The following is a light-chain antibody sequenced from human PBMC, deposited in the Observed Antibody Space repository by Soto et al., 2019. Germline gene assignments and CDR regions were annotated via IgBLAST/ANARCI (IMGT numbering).Light chain of an antibody. CDR1: SSDVGGYNY. Sequence: QPVLTQPASVSGSPGQSITISCTGTSSDVGGYNYVSWYQQHPGKAPKLMIYDVSNRPSGVSNRFSGSKSGNTASLTISGLPAEDEADYYCSSYTSSSTGVFGTGTKVTVL. V-gene: IGLV2-14*01. CDR3: SSYTSSSTGV. CDR2: DVS. J-gene: IGLJ1*01.